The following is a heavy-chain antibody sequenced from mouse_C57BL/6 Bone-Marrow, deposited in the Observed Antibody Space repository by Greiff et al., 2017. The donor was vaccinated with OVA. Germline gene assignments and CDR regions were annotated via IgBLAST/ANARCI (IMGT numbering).Heavy chain of an antibody. CDR2: IRSKSNNYAT. CDR3: VSAVPDGFAY. J-gene: IGHJ3*01. V-gene: IGHV10-1*01. Sequence: EVKLVESGGGLVQPKGSLKLSCAASGFSFNTYAMNWVRQAPGKGLEWVARIRSKSNNYATYYADSVKDRFTISRDDSESMLYLQMNNLKTEDTAMYYCVSAVPDGFAYWGQGTLVTVSA. CDR1: GFSFNTYA.